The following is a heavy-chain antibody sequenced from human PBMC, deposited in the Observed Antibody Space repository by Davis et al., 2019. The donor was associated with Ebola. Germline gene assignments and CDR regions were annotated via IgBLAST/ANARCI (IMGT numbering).Heavy chain of an antibody. V-gene: IGHV4-61*03. CDR3: SRVGDFQGVY. D-gene: IGHD2-8*01. CDR1: GGAVTSGSSF. Sequence: PSETLSPTCAVSGGAVTSGSSFWAWIRQHPGKGLEWISYIYSSGDIHLSSSPRRRASILRDTFKNHFSVALTSVTAADTAVYYRSRVGDFQGVYWGQGILVSVSS. J-gene: IGHJ4*02. CDR2: IYSSGDI.